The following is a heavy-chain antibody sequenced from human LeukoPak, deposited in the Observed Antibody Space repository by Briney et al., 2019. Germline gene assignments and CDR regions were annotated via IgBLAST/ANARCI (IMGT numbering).Heavy chain of an antibody. J-gene: IGHJ4*02. V-gene: IGHV1-69*13. D-gene: IGHD6-19*01. CDR2: IIPIFGTA. CDR1: GGTFSSYA. CDR3: ARDRYSNGWYLNFDY. Sequence: SVKVSCKASGGTFSSYAISWVRQAPGQGLEWMGGIIPIFGTANYAQKFQGRVTITADESTSTAYMELSSLRSEDTAVYYCARDRYSNGWYLNFDYWGQGTLVTVSS.